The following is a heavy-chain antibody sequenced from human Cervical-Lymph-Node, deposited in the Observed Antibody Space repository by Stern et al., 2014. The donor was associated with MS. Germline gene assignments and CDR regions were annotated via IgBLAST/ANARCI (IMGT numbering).Heavy chain of an antibody. CDR3: AREGIVGTVEY. Sequence: VQLVEAGPRLLKPSQTLSLTCTVSGGTISRGGSYWSWIRQHPEKGLEWIGLVYSGGSTVYNPSLMSRVSILVDTSRSQFSLRLTSVTAADTAVYYCAREGIVGTVEYWGQGTPVTVSS. CDR1: GGTISRGGSY. CDR2: VYSGGST. V-gene: IGHV4-31*03. J-gene: IGHJ4*02. D-gene: IGHD1-26*01.